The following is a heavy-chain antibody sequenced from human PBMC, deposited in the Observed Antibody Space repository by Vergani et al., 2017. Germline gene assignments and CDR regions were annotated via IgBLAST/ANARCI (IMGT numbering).Heavy chain of an antibody. Sequence: EVQLVESGGGLVQPGGSLRLSCAASVFTFSSYSMNWVRQAPGKGLEWVSYISSSSSTIYYADSVKGRFTISRDNAKNSLYLKMNSLRAEDTAVYYCARDWSIAAAGSAFDIWGQGTMVTVSS. CDR1: VFTFSSYS. D-gene: IGHD6-13*01. V-gene: IGHV3-48*01. CDR3: ARDWSIAAAGSAFDI. J-gene: IGHJ3*02. CDR2: ISSSSSTI.